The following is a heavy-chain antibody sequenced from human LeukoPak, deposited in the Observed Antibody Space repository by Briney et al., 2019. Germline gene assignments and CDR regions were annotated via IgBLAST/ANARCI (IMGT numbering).Heavy chain of an antibody. CDR3: AKANWVSNADAVW. CDR1: GFSFSNYA. Sequence: GGSLRLSCAASGFSFSNYAMSWVRQAPARGPEWVSSLRGGGETFYADSVKGRFTLSRDDSRNTVYLQLNQLRVEDTAIYYCAKANWVSNADAVWWGQGTQVTVSS. CDR2: LRGGGET. D-gene: IGHD1-1*01. V-gene: IGHV3-23*01. J-gene: IGHJ4*02.